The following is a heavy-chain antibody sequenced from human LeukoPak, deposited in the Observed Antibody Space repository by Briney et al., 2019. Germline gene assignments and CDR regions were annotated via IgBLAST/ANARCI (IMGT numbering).Heavy chain of an antibody. J-gene: IGHJ4*02. CDR1: GFTFSSYT. D-gene: IGHD4-11*01. Sequence: PGGCRRLSCAASGFTFSSYTMNWVRQAPGKGLEWISYLSRSSSTIYYADSVKGRFTISRDNATNSLYLQMNSLRAEDTAVYYCARDSNWAYFDYWGQGTLVTVSS. CDR2: LSRSSSTI. CDR3: ARDSNWAYFDY. V-gene: IGHV3-48*01.